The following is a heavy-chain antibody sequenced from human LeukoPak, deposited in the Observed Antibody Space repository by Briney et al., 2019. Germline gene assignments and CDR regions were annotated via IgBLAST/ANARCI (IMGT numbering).Heavy chain of an antibody. CDR2: IDSYGSGT. CDR3: VRDGDGDYPVDS. D-gene: IGHD4-17*01. CDR1: GFRFSSYW. Sequence: PGVSLRLSCAASGFRFSSYWMHWVRQAPGKGLVWVSRIDSYGSGTTYADSVKGRFTISRDNAKNTLYLQMNSLSAEDTAIYYCVRDGDGDYPVDSWGQGTLVTV. V-gene: IGHV3-74*01. J-gene: IGHJ4*02.